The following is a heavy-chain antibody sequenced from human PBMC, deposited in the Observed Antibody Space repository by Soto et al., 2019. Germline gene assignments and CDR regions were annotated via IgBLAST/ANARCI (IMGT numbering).Heavy chain of an antibody. CDR3: AKEARAAMLSTRDYFDY. D-gene: IGHD5-18*01. J-gene: IGHJ4*02. Sequence: EVQLLESGGGLVQPGGSLRLSCAASGFTFSSYAMSWVRQAPGKGLEWVSAISGSGGSTYYADSVKGRFTISRDNSKNTLYLQVNSLRAEDTAVYYCAKEARAAMLSTRDYFDYWGQGTLVTVSS. V-gene: IGHV3-23*01. CDR1: GFTFSSYA. CDR2: ISGSGGST.